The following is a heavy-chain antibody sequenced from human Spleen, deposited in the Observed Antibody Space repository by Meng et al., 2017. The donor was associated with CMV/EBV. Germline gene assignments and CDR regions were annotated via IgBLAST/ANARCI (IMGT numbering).Heavy chain of an antibody. D-gene: IGHD3-10*01. CDR3: ARDRSYGSGTLDY. Sequence: ASVKVSCKASGYTFTTYDINWVRQAPGQGLEWMGWISGYNGNTNYAQKVQGRVTMTTDPSTGTAYMDLRSLRSDETAIYYCARDRSYGSGTLDYWGQGSLVTVSS. CDR2: ISGYNGNT. J-gene: IGHJ4*02. CDR1: GYTFTTYD. V-gene: IGHV1-18*01.